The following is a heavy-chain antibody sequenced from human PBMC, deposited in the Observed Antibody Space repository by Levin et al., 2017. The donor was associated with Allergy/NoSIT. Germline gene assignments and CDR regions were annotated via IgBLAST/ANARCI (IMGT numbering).Heavy chain of an antibody. V-gene: IGHV2-5*02. CDR3: AHSRKYDSGWYFLDF. J-gene: IGHJ4*02. CDR2: IYWDDDE. Sequence: GSGPTLVKPTQTLTLTCTFSGFSLSTTRVGVVWIRQPPGKALEWLALIYWDDDERYSPSLRSRLTIAKDTSKNQVVLTVTNMDPVDTATYYCAHSRKYDSGWYFLDFWGQGTLVTVSS. D-gene: IGHD6-19*01. CDR1: GFSLSTTRVG.